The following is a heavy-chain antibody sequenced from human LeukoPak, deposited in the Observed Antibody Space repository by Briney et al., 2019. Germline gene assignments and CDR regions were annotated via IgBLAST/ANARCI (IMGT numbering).Heavy chain of an antibody. J-gene: IGHJ4*02. D-gene: IGHD1-7*01. CDR3: AREGDGTTSSLYYDY. V-gene: IGHV1-18*01. Sequence: ASVKVSCKASGYTFKIYGISWVRQAPGQGPEWMGWVSPYSGRTYYAQKIQGRVTMTTDTFTSTVYMELRSLKFDDTAVYYCAREGDGTTSSLYYDYWGQGTLVTVSS. CDR1: GYTFKIYG. CDR2: VSPYSGRT.